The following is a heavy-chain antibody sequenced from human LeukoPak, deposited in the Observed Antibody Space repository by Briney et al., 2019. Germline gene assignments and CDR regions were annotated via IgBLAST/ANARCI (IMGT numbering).Heavy chain of an antibody. CDR3: ARPRVSGYYPRDAFDI. Sequence: SETLSLTCTVSGGSISSYYWSWIRQPAGKGLEWIGRIYTSGSTNYNPSLKSRVTMSVDTSKNQFSLKLSSVTAADTAVYYCARPRVSGYYPRDAFDIWGQGTMVTVSS. CDR2: IYTSGST. CDR1: GGSISSYY. D-gene: IGHD3-22*01. V-gene: IGHV4-4*07. J-gene: IGHJ3*02.